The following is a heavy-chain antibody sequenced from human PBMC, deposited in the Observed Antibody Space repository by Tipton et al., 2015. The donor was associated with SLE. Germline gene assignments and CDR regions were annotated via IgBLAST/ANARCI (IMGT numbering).Heavy chain of an antibody. CDR3: ARDTVGWYSGAFDI. D-gene: IGHD4-23*01. Sequence: TLSLTCTVSGGSISSHYWSWIRQPPGKGLVWIGYIYYSGSTNYNPSLKSRVTISVDTSKNQFSLKLSSVTAAGTAVYYCARDTVGWYSGAFDIWGQGTMVTVSS. CDR1: GGSISSHY. CDR2: IYYSGST. V-gene: IGHV4-59*11. J-gene: IGHJ3*02.